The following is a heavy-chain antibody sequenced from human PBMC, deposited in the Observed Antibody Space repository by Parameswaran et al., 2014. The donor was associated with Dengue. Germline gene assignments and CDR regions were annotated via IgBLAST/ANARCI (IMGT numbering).Heavy chain of an antibody. CDR2: INPNSGGT. J-gene: IGHJ4*02. D-gene: IGHD2-2*01. V-gene: IGHV1-2*02. Sequence: WVRQAPGQGLEWMGWINPNSGGTNYAQKFQGRVTMTRDMSISTAYMELSRLRSDDTAVYYCARAGCSSTSCYPYFDYWGQGTLVTVSS. CDR3: ARAGCSSTSCYPYFDY.